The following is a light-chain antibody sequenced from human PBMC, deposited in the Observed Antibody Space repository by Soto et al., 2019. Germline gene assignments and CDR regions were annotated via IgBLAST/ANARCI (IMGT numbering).Light chain of an antibody. CDR2: GAS. V-gene: IGKV3-15*01. J-gene: IGKJ1*01. CDR3: QHYNNRPPWT. CDR1: QSVSSN. Sequence: EIVMTQSPATLSVSPGERATLSCRASQSVSSNLAWYQQKPGQAPRLLIYGASTRATGVPVRFSGSGSGTEFTLTISSLQSEDFAVYYCQHYNNRPPWTFGQGPKVEIK.